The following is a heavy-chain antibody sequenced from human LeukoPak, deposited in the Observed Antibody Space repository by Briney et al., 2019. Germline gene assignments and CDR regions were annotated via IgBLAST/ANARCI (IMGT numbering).Heavy chain of an antibody. Sequence: GGSLRLSCAASGFTFSNAWMSWVRQAPGKGLEWVGRIKSKTDGGTTDYAAPVKGRFTISRDDSKNTLYLQMNSLKTEDTAVYYCTTGLRMAIFGVVTPLRYYYYMDVWGKGTTVTVSS. CDR3: TTGLRMAIFGVVTPLRYYYYMDV. CDR2: IKSKTDGGTT. J-gene: IGHJ6*03. V-gene: IGHV3-15*01. D-gene: IGHD3-3*01. CDR1: GFTFSNAW.